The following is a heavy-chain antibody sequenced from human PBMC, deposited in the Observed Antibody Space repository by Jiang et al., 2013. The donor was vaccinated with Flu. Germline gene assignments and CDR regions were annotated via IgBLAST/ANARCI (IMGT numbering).Heavy chain of an antibody. Sequence: GRGLEWMGIIFPDDSDTRYNPSFQGQVIISAAKSTNTAYLHWTSLKASDSAMYYCARRGGFHYDPRDSDNWGQGTLVTVSS. CDR2: IFPDDSDT. CDR3: ARRGGFHYDPRDSDN. J-gene: IGHJ4*02. D-gene: IGHD3-22*01. V-gene: IGHV5-51*01.